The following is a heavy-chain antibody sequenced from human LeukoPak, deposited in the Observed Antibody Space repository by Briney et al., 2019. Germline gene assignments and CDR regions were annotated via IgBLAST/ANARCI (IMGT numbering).Heavy chain of an antibody. CDR1: GFTFSSYA. V-gene: IGHV3-30-3*01. CDR2: ISYDGSNK. CDR3: AKVGNSNSFDY. J-gene: IGHJ4*02. Sequence: GRSLRLSCAASGFTFSSYAMHWVRQAPGKGLEWVAVISYDGSNKYYADSVKGRFTISRDNSKNTLYLQMNSLRAEDTAVYYCAKVGNSNSFDYWGQGTLVTVSS. D-gene: IGHD1/OR15-1a*01.